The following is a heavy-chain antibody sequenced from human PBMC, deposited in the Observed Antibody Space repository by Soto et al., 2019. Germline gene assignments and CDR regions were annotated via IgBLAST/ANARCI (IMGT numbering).Heavy chain of an antibody. CDR1: GFTFSSYG. CDR3: ARDGDGGTYGMDV. V-gene: IGHV3-33*01. D-gene: IGHD1-1*01. Sequence: GGSLRLSCAASGFTFSSYGMHWVRQAPGKGLEWVAVIWYDGSNKYYADSVKGRFTISRDNSKNTLYLQMNSLRAEDTAVYYCARDGDGGTYGMDVWGQGTTVTVSS. CDR2: IWYDGSNK. J-gene: IGHJ6*02.